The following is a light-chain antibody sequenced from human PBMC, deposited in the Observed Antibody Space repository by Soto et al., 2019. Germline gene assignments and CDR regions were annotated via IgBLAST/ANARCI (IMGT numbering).Light chain of an antibody. CDR1: QSISSDY. Sequence: EIVLTQSPGTLSLSPGERATLSCRASQSISSDYLAWYQQKPGQAPRLLISGASSRATGIPDRFSGSGPGTDFTLTISRLEPEDFAVYYCQQHGGSPPITFGQGTRLEI. CDR2: GAS. V-gene: IGKV3-20*01. CDR3: QQHGGSPPIT. J-gene: IGKJ5*01.